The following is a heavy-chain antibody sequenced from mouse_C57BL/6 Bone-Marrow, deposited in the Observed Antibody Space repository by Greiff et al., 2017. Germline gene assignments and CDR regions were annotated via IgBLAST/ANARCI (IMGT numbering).Heavy chain of an antibody. Sequence: QVQLQQSGAELVRPGTSVKVSCKASGYAFTNYLIEWVKQRPGQGLEWIGVINPGSGGTNYNEKFKGKATLTADKSSSTAYMQLSSLKSEDSAVYFCARVYYGSSYDYWGQGTTLTVSS. CDR2: INPGSGGT. CDR1: GYAFTNYL. D-gene: IGHD1-1*01. J-gene: IGHJ2*01. CDR3: ARVYYGSSYDY. V-gene: IGHV1-54*01.